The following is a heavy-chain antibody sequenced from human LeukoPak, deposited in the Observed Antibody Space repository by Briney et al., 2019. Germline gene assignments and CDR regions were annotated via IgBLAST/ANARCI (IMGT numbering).Heavy chain of an antibody. CDR2: ISGDSGST. D-gene: IGHD2-2*01. CDR3: AKDSVVSSTSCPRS. CDR1: GFTFDDYA. Sequence: PGGSLRLSCAASGFTFDDYAVHWVRHAPGKGLEWVAHISGDSGSTYYADSVKGRFTISRDNSKNSLYLQMNSLRTEDTALYYCAKDSVVSSTSCPRSWGQGTLVTVSS. J-gene: IGHJ4*02. V-gene: IGHV3-43*02.